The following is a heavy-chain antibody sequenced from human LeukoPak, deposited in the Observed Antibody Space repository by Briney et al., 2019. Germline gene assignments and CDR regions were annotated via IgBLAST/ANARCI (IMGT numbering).Heavy chain of an antibody. J-gene: IGHJ5*02. D-gene: IGHD3-3*01. CDR2: IYTSGST. CDR1: GGSISSGSYY. CDR3: AREKNDFWSGYRSTSTPFDP. V-gene: IGHV4-61*02. Sequence: SQTLSLTCTVSGGSISSGSYYWSWIRQPAGKGLEWIRRIYTSGSTNYNPSLKSRVTISVDTSKNQFSLKLSSVTAADTAVYYCAREKNDFWSGYRSTSTPFDPWGQGTLVTVSS.